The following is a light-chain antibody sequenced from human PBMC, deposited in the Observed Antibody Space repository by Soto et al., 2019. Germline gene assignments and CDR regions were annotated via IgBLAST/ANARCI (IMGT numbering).Light chain of an antibody. CDR1: QSVRSN. CDR3: QQSNNWPPVT. Sequence: EIVMTQSPATLSVSPGESATLSCRASQSVRSNLAWYQQKPGQAPRLLIYGASTRATGIPARFSGSGSGTEFTLTISSLQSEDFAVYYCQQSNNWPPVTFGGGTKVEIK. J-gene: IGKJ4*01. V-gene: IGKV3-15*01. CDR2: GAS.